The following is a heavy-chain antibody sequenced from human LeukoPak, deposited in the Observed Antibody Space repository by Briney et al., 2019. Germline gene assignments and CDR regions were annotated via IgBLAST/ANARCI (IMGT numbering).Heavy chain of an antibody. CDR1: GFTLSSYW. Sequence: GGSLRLSCAASGFTLSSYWMSWVRQAPGKGLEWVANIKQDESEKYYVDSVKGRFTFSRDNAKNTLYLQMNSLRAEDTAMYYCTRILVGGNRAFDIWGQGTMATVSS. CDR3: TRILVGGNRAFDI. J-gene: IGHJ3*02. CDR2: IKQDESEK. V-gene: IGHV3-7*01. D-gene: IGHD2-21*01.